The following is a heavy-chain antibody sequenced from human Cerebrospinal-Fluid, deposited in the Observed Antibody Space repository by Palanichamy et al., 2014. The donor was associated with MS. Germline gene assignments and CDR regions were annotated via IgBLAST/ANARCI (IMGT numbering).Heavy chain of an antibody. CDR3: AREYYYGSGTYYRGISYYYDGMDV. Sequence: EVQLVESGGGPVRPGGSLRLSCAASGFTFSQYSMNWVRLAPGKGLEWVSSISRSSGHAYYADSVRGRLTISRDNAKNSVYLQMNDVRAEDTAIYYCAREYYYGSGTYYRGISYYYDGMDVWGQGTTVTVSS. D-gene: IGHD3-10*01. V-gene: IGHV3-21*06. CDR1: GFTFSQYS. J-gene: IGHJ6*02. CDR2: ISRSSGHA.